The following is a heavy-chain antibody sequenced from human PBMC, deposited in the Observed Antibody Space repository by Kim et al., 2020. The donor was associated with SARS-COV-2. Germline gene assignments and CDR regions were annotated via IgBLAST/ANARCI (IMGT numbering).Heavy chain of an antibody. CDR3: ARDLSGLLRYFDWDYYYYYYGMDV. CDR1: GFTFSSYS. Sequence: GGSLRLSCAASGFTFSSYSMNWVRQAPGKGLECVSSISSSSSYIYYADSVKGRFTISRDNAKNSLYLQMNSLRAEDTAVYYCARDLSGLLRYFDWDYYYYYYGMDVWRQETTVTVSS. J-gene: IGHJ6*02. V-gene: IGHV3-21*01. CDR2: ISSSSSYI. D-gene: IGHD3-9*01.